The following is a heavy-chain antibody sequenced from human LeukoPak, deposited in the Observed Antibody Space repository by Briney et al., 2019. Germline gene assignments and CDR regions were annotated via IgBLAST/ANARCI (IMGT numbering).Heavy chain of an antibody. D-gene: IGHD2-2*02. Sequence: SESLSLTCTVSGGSLASGDSCWSWIRHPPGRGLEWIGYVNYSVSTYYTPTFKSRVTISVDTSKNQFSLRLSSVTAANTAVYYCARDEPATIGYGGQGTLVTVSS. CDR1: GGSLASGDSC. CDR3: ARDEPATIGY. V-gene: IGHV4-30-4*08. CDR2: VNYSVST. J-gene: IGHJ4*02.